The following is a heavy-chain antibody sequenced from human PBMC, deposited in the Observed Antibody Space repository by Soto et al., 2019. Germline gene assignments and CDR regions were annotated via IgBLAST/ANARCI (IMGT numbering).Heavy chain of an antibody. CDR3: ATFRGMTTGTTERYFDY. V-gene: IGHV4-39*01. CDR1: GDSISSSSYY. Sequence: QLQLQESGPGLVKPSETLSLTCTVSGDSISSSSYYWGWIRQPPGKGLEWTGSMHYSGSTYYNSSLKSRVIISVDTSKNQLSLKLSSVTAADAAVYYCATFRGMTTGTTERYFDYWGQGTLVTVSS. D-gene: IGHD4-17*01. CDR2: MHYSGST. J-gene: IGHJ4*02.